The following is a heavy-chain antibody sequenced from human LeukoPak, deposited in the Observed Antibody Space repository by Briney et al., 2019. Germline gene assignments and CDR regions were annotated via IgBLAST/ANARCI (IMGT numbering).Heavy chain of an antibody. CDR3: AREYTYCRGDCHSLGY. Sequence: SETLSLTCTVSGDSISSGGYYWYWIRQLPGNGLEWIGYIYYSGNTWYNPSLKSRVTISVDTSKNQFSLKLSSVTAADTAVYYCAREYTYCRGDCHSLGYWGQGTLVTVSP. D-gene: IGHD2-21*02. CDR2: IYYSGNT. CDR1: GDSISSGGYY. V-gene: IGHV4-31*03. J-gene: IGHJ4*02.